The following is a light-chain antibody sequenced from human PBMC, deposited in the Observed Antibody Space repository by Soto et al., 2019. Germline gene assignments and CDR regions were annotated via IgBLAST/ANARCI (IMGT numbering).Light chain of an antibody. CDR1: QSVSKNY. J-gene: IGKJ1*01. CDR2: GAS. Sequence: EIVLTQSPGTLYLSPGERATLSWGASQSVSKNYLALYQQKPGQAPRLLIYGASNRATGIPDRFIGSGSGTDFTLTISRLEPEDFAVDDCQQYGSSGTFCQGTKVDIK. V-gene: IGKV3-20*01. CDR3: QQYGSSGT.